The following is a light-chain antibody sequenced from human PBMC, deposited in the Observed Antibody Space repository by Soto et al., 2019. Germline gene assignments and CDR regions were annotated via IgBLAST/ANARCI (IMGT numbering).Light chain of an antibody. Sequence: DIQMTQSPSSLSASVGDRVTITCRASQIIGSYLNWYQQKPGKAPELLIYIASRLKSGVPSRFSGSGSGTDFTLTISSLQPEDFATYYCQQGSSIPFTVGPGTKVDIK. CDR2: IAS. CDR3: QQGSSIPFT. CDR1: QIIGSY. J-gene: IGKJ3*01. V-gene: IGKV1-39*01.